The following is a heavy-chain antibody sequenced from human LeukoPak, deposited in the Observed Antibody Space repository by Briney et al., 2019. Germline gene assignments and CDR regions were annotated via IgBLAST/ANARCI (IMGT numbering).Heavy chain of an antibody. D-gene: IGHD3-10*01. V-gene: IGHV4-59*12. CDR1: GGYISSYY. CDR2: IYYSGST. J-gene: IGHJ3*02. Sequence: SETLSLTCIVSGGYISSYYWSWIRQPPGKGLEWIGYIYYSGSTNYNPSLKSRVTMSVDTSKNQFSLKLTSVTALDTAVYYCARTRFDAFDIWGQGTMVTVSS. CDR3: ARTRFDAFDI.